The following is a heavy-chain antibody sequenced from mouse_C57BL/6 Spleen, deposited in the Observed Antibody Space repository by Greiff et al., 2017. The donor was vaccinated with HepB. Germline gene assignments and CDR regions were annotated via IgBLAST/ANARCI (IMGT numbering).Heavy chain of an antibody. J-gene: IGHJ4*01. Sequence: VQLQQPGAELVRPGSSVKLSCKASGYTFTSYWMHWVKQRPIQGLEWIGNIDPSDSETHYNQKFKDKATLTVDKSSSTAYMQLSSLTSEDSAVYYCARHSNYAMDYWGQGTSVTVSS. D-gene: IGHD2-5*01. CDR2: IDPSDSET. CDR3: ARHSNYAMDY. CDR1: GYTFTSYW. V-gene: IGHV1-52*01.